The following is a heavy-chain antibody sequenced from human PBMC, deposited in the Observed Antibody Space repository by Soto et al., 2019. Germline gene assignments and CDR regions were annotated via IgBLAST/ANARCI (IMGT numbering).Heavy chain of an antibody. Sequence: GGSLRLSCAASAFTLSSYTMNWVRQAPGKGLEWVSSISSGSSYVYYTDSVKGRFTISRDNAKNSLYLHMNSLRAEDTAVYYCTNSEGGCSSTSCHSYGMDVWGRGTKVTVSS. V-gene: IGHV3-21*01. CDR2: ISSGSSYV. CDR1: AFTLSSYT. CDR3: TNSEGGCSSTSCHSYGMDV. J-gene: IGHJ6*02. D-gene: IGHD2-2*01.